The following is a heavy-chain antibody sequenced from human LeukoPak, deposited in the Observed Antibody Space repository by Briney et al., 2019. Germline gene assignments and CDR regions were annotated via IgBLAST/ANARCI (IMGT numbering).Heavy chain of an antibody. Sequence: GASVKVSCKASGGSFSNSVITWVRQAPGQGLEWMGRIIPVLGVSNFAQKFQGRVTITADKSTNTAHMELSRLESGDTAVYYCARDPGYHHNYYDSTSSFDYWGQGTLVTVSS. D-gene: IGHD3-22*01. CDR2: IIPVLGVS. CDR1: GGSFSNSV. CDR3: ARDPGYHHNYYDSTSSFDY. V-gene: IGHV1-69*04. J-gene: IGHJ4*02.